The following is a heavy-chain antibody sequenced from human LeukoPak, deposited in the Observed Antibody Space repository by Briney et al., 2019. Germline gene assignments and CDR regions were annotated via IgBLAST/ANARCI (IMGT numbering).Heavy chain of an antibody. D-gene: IGHD4-17*01. J-gene: IGHJ4*02. Sequence: SETLSLTCTVSGYSISSGYYWGWIRPPPGKGLEWIGSIYHSGSTYYNPSLKRRVTISVDTSKNQFSLKLSSVPNAETAAYTGARDRLTTVTPGDYWGQGTLVTVSS. V-gene: IGHV4-38-2*02. CDR1: GYSISSGYY. CDR2: IYHSGST. CDR3: ARDRLTTVTPGDY.